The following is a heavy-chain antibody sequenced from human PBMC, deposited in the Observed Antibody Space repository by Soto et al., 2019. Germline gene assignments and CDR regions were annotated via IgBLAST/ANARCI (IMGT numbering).Heavy chain of an antibody. V-gene: IGHV3-72*01. J-gene: IGHJ4*02. CDR3: AKDLGFYSSTWHYFDY. D-gene: IGHD6-13*01. CDR2: IRNKGNSYTT. Sequence: RLSCAASGFTFSDHYMDWVRQAPGKGLEWVGRIRNKGNSYTTEYAASVKGRFTISRDDSQNSLYLQMNSLKTEDTAVYYCAKDLGFYSSTWHYFDYWGQVTLVTVSS. CDR1: GFTFSDHY.